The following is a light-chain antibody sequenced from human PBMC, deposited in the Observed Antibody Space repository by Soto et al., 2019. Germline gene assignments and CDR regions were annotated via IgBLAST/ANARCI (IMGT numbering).Light chain of an antibody. Sequence: QSALTQPASVSGSPEQSITISFTGTSSDVGAYNLVSWYQQHPGKAPRLIIYEVSKRPSGISHRFSGSKSDNTASLTISGLRAEDEAHYHCCSYAGSRTFVFGGGTKLTVL. CDR1: SSDVGAYNL. CDR3: CSYAGSRTFV. V-gene: IGLV2-23*02. J-gene: IGLJ3*02. CDR2: EVS.